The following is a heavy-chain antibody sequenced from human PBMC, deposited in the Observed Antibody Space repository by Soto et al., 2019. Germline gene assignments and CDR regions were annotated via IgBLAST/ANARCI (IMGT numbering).Heavy chain of an antibody. D-gene: IGHD1-1*01. V-gene: IGHV3-30*18. CDR1: GFSFSSYG. J-gene: IGHJ4*02. CDR3: AKQESDWNDHCDY. CDR2: ISYDGTDE. Sequence: QVQLVESGGGVVQPGRSLRLSCAASGFSFSSYGMHWVRQAPGKGLGWVAMISYDGTDEYYADSVKGRFTISRDNSKNEVYRQINSLRAEDTAEYDCAKQESDWNDHCDYWGQGTLVTVSS.